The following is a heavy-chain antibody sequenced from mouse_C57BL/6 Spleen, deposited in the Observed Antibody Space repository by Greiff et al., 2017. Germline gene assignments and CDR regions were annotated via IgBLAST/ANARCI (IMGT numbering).Heavy chain of an antibody. CDR1: GYTFTSYW. CDR3: ARSGGYYWYCDV. J-gene: IGHJ1*03. V-gene: IGHV1-52*01. CDR2: IDPSDSET. Sequence: VQLQQPGAELVRPGSSVKLSCKASGYTFTSYWMHWVKQRPIQGLEWIGNIDPSDSETHSNQKFKDKATLTVDKSSSTAYMQLSSLTSDDSAVYYCARSGGYYWYCDVWGTGTTVTVSS. D-gene: IGHD2-2*01.